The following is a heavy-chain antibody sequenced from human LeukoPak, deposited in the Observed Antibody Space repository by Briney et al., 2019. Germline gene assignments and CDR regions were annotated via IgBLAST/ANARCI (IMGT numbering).Heavy chain of an antibody. CDR2: ISSSSSYI. CDR1: GFTFSSYS. Sequence: GGSLRLSCAASGFTFSSYSMNWVRQAPGKGLEWVSSISSSSSYIYYADSVKGRFTISRDNAKNSLYLQMNSLRAEDTAVYYCAREIEQQNAFDIWGQGTMVTVSS. J-gene: IGHJ3*02. V-gene: IGHV3-21*01. D-gene: IGHD6-13*01. CDR3: AREIEQQNAFDI.